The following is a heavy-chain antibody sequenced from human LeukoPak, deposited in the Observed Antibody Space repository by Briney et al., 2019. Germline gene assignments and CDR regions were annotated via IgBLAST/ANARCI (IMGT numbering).Heavy chain of an antibody. Sequence: GGSLILSCAASGFTFSSYAMSWVRQAPGKGLEWVSGIIGSGGSTYYADSVKGRFTISRDNSENTLYLQINSLRAEDTAVYYCAKVGAVTTWEKGFDYWGQGTLVTVSS. J-gene: IGHJ4*02. CDR2: IIGSGGST. CDR1: GFTFSSYA. V-gene: IGHV3-23*01. CDR3: AKVGAVTTWEKGFDY. D-gene: IGHD4-17*01.